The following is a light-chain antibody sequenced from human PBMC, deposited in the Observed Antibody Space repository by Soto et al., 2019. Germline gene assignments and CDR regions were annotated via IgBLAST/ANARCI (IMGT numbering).Light chain of an antibody. CDR2: STN. J-gene: IGLJ2*01. CDR3: LLYYGGQLGV. CDR1: TGAVTSGYY. V-gene: IGLV7-43*01. Sequence: QAVVTQEPSLTVSPGGTVTLTCATSTGAVTSGYYPNWFQQKPRRAPRALIYSTNNKYSWTPARFSGSLLGGKAALTLSGVQPEDEADYYCLLYYGGQLGVFGGGTKLTVL.